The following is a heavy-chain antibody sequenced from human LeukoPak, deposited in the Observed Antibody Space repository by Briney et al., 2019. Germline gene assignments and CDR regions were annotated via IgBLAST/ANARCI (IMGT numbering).Heavy chain of an antibody. CDR1: GYTFTSYD. CDR3: ARVGSSWYYSDY. CDR2: MNPNSGNI. J-gene: IGHJ4*02. Sequence: ASVKVSCKASGYTFTSYDIDWVRQATGQGLEWMGWMNPNSGNIGYAQKFQGRVTMTRNTSISTAYMELSSLRSEDTAMYYCARVGSSWYYSDYWGQGTLVTVSS. V-gene: IGHV1-8*01. D-gene: IGHD6-13*01.